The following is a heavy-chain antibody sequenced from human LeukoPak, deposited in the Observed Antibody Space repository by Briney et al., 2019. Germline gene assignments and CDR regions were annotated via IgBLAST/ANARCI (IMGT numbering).Heavy chain of an antibody. CDR1: GFTFSSYW. V-gene: IGHV3-74*03. CDR2: INGDGITT. D-gene: IGHD1-26*01. J-gene: IGHJ4*02. Sequence: GGSLRLSCAASGFTFSSYWMHWVRQAPGKGLVWVSRINGDGITTTYADSVKGRFTISRDNVKNTLYLQMNSLRAEDTAVYYCARDGFGGSYSFWGQGTLVTVSS. CDR3: ARDGFGGSYSF.